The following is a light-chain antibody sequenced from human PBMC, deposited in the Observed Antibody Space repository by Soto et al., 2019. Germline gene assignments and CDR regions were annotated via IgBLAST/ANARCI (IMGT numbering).Light chain of an antibody. CDR1: ERISSW. CDR2: DAS. Sequence: DIQMTQSPSTLSASVGDSVTITCRASERISSWLAWYQQKPGKAPKLLIYDASTLESGVPSRFSGSGFGTEFTLTISSLQPDDFATYYCQHYNSYSEAFGQGTKVDIK. CDR3: QHYNSYSEA. J-gene: IGKJ1*01. V-gene: IGKV1-5*01.